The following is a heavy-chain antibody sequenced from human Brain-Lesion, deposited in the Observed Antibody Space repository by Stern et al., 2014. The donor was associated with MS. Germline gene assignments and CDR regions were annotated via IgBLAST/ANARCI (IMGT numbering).Heavy chain of an antibody. CDR2: IFNSGST. Sequence: VQLEESGPGLMKPSQTLSLSCTVSGGSISSGGYYWSWIRQPAGKGLEWIGRIFNSGSTSYNPSLKSRVTISIDTSKNQFSLRLNPMTAADTAVYYCARGRVVPGFQYYATDVWGQGTTVIVSS. J-gene: IGHJ6*02. CDR1: GGSISSGGYY. V-gene: IGHV4-61*02. CDR3: ARGRVVPGFQYYATDV. D-gene: IGHD2-2*01.